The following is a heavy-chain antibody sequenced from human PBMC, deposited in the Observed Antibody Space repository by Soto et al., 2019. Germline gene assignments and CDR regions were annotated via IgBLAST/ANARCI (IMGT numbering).Heavy chain of an antibody. Sequence: PSETLSLTCAVSGGSISSSNWWSWVRQPPGKGLEWIGEIYHSGSTNYNPSLKSRVTISVDKSKNQFSLKLSSVTAADTAVYYCGRVWGVFGVNYYYYGRDVGGQGTRVTVPS. CDR2: IYHSGST. J-gene: IGHJ6*02. D-gene: IGHD3-10*01. V-gene: IGHV4-4*02. CDR3: GRVWGVFGVNYYYYGRDV. CDR1: GGSISSSNW.